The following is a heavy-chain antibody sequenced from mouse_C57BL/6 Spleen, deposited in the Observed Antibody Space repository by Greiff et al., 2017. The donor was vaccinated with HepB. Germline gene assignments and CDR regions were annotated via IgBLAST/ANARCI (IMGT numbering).Heavy chain of an antibody. CDR1: GFSFNTYA. V-gene: IGHV10-1*01. Sequence: VQLVESGGGLVKPKGSLKLSCAASGFSFNTYAMNWVRQAPGKGLEWVARIRSKSNNYATYYADSVKDRFTISRDDSESMLYLQMNNLKTEDTAMYYCVRQTGTGAMDYWGQGTSVTVSS. CDR3: VRQTGTGAMDY. D-gene: IGHD4-1*01. J-gene: IGHJ4*01. CDR2: IRSKSNNYAT.